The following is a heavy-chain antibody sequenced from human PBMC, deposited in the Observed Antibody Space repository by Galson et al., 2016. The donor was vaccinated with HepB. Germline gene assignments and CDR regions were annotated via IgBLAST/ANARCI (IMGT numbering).Heavy chain of an antibody. Sequence: SLRLSCAASGFSFSSYAMSWVSQAPGKGLEWVSTITGRGTSTYYADSVEGRFTISRDNSKNTLYLQMNSLRAEDTARYYCAKGRLAARGRCDYWGQGNLVTVSS. CDR3: AKGRLAARGRCDY. V-gene: IGHV3-23*01. CDR1: GFSFSSYA. J-gene: IGHJ4*02. D-gene: IGHD6-13*01. CDR2: ITGRGTST.